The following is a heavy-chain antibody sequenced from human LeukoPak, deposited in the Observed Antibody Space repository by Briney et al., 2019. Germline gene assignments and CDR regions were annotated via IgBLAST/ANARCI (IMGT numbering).Heavy chain of an antibody. J-gene: IGHJ2*01. CDR2: ISYDGSNK. V-gene: IGHV3-30-3*01. Sequence: GGSLRLSCAASGFTFSSYAMHWVRQAPGKGLEWVAVISYDGSNKYYADSVKGRFTISRDNSKNTLYLQMNSLRSEDTAVYYCARDSPYYGDHESDWCFDLWGRGTLVTVSS. CDR3: ARDSPYYGDHESDWCFDL. CDR1: GFTFSSYA. D-gene: IGHD4-17*01.